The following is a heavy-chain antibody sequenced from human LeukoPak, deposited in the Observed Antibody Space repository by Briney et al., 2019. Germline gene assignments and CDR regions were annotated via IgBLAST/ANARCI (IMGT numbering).Heavy chain of an antibody. V-gene: IGHV4-34*01. CDR1: GGSFSGCY. J-gene: IGHJ4*02. CDR3: ASASRRPTSAHFDY. D-gene: IGHD5-12*01. CDR2: INHSGST. Sequence: TTSETLSLTCAVYGGSFSGCYWSWIRQPPGKGLEWIGEINHSGSTNYNPSLKSRVTMSVDTSKNQFSLKLSSVTAADTAVYYCASASRRPTSAHFDYWGQGTLVTVSS.